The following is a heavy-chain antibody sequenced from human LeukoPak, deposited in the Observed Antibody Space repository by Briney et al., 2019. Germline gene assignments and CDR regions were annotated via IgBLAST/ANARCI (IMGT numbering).Heavy chain of an antibody. CDR3: AREGGYSSGPDY. J-gene: IGHJ4*02. CDR1: GFTFRNYA. D-gene: IGHD6-19*01. CDR2: ITGSGGRI. V-gene: IGHV3-23*01. Sequence: GGSLRLSCAASGFTFRNYAMTWVRQAPGKGLEWVSAITGSGGRIYYADSVKGRFTISRDNSKSTLYLQMNSLRAEDTAVYYCAREGGYSSGPDYWGQGTLVTVSS.